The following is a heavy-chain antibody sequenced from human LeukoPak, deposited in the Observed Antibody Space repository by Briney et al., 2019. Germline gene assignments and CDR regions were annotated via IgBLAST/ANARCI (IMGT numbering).Heavy chain of an antibody. V-gene: IGHV3-23*01. CDR1: GFTFSSYA. CDR2: ISGSGGNT. CDR3: GRDLYGSNDY. D-gene: IGHD4/OR15-4a*01. J-gene: IGHJ4*02. Sequence: GGSLRLSCAASGFTFSSYAMSWVRQAPGKGLEWVSGISGSGGNTYYADSVKGRFTISRDNSKNTLYLQMNSLRAEDTAVYYCGRDLYGSNDYWGQGTLVTVSS.